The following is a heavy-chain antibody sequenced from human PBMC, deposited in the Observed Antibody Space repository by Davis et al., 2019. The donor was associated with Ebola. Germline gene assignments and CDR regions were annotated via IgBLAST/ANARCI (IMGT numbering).Heavy chain of an antibody. CDR2: IYYSGRT. D-gene: IGHD3-3*01. CDR1: GGSISSAGYY. CDR3: ARGKVLRYLEWLERGGDWFDP. J-gene: IGHJ5*02. Sequence: MPSETLSLTCNVSGGSISSAGYYWSWIRQHPGKGLEWIGYIYYSGRTYYNPSLQSQVTISIDSSKNQFSLKLTSLTAADTAVYYCARGKVLRYLEWLERGGDWFDPWGQGTLVTVSS. V-gene: IGHV4-31*01.